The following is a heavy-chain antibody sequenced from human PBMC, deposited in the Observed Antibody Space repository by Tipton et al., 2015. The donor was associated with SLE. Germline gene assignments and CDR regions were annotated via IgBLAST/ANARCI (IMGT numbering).Heavy chain of an antibody. Sequence: GLVKPSESLSLTCTVSGGSVSSTTSYWSWIRQPPGKGLEWIGYIYYSGSTYYNPSLKSRVTISVDTSKNQFSLKLSSVTAADTAVYYCARTRYGVNDAFDIWGQGTMVTVSS. D-gene: IGHD4-17*01. CDR2: IYYSGST. V-gene: IGHV4-30-4*01. J-gene: IGHJ3*02. CDR1: GGSVSSTTSY. CDR3: ARTRYGVNDAFDI.